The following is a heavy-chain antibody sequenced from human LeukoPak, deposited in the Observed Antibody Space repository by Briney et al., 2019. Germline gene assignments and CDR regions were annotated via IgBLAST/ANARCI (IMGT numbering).Heavy chain of an antibody. V-gene: IGHV1-2*06. CDR2: INPNSGAT. CDR1: GYTFTGYY. J-gene: IGHJ4*02. D-gene: IGHD3-10*01. CDR3: ARDLGTYGSGRLPDY. Sequence: GASVKVSCKASGYTFTGYYMHWVQQAPGQGLEWMGRINPNSGATNYAQKFQGRVTMTRDTSTSTVYMELSSLRFEDTAVYYCARDLGTYGSGRLPDYWGQGTLVTVSS.